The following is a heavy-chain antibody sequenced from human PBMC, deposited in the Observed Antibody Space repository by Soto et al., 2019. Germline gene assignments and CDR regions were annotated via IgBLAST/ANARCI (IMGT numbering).Heavy chain of an antibody. J-gene: IGHJ4*02. D-gene: IGHD6-19*01. V-gene: IGHV3-74*01. Sequence: EVQLMESGGGLVQPGGSLRLSCAASGFTFSSYWMHWVRQAPGKGLVWVSRINSDGSSTTYADSVKGRFTISRDNAKNTTYLQMNSLRAEDTAVYYCVRGEGGWETYWGQGTLVTVSS. CDR3: VRGEGGWETY. CDR2: INSDGSST. CDR1: GFTFSSYW.